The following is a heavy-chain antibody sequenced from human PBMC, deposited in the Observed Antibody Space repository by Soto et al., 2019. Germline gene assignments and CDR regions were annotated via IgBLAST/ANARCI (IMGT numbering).Heavy chain of an antibody. D-gene: IGHD1-1*01. CDR2: VHISGHS. Sequence: PSETLSLTCTLSGGSVRAPDWWNWVRQSPDKGLEWIAEVHISGHSNYNPSLRSRVSVSIDSSKNQFYLHLNHVTAADTAIYYCARVRQGFSANNCYFDPWGQGTQVTVSS. V-gene: IGHV4-4*02. CDR3: ARVRQGFSANNCYFDP. J-gene: IGHJ5*01. CDR1: GGSVRAPDW.